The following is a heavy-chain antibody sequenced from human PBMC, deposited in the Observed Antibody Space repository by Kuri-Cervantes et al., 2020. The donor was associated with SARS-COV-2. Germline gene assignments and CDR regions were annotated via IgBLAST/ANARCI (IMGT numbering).Heavy chain of an antibody. V-gene: IGHV3-30*19. CDR1: GFTFGDSG. J-gene: IGHJ4*02. Sequence: GESLKISCEASGFTFGDSGMHWVRQAPGKGLEWVAVISYDGSNKYYADSVKGRFTISRDNSKNTLYLQMNSLRAEDTAVYYCARSAPPGIAAAGVDWYFDYWGQGTLVTVSS. CDR2: ISYDGSNK. CDR3: ARSAPPGIAAAGVDWYFDY. D-gene: IGHD6-13*01.